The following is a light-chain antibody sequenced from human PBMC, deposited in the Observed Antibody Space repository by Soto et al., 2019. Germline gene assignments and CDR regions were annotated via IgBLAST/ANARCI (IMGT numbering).Light chain of an antibody. Sequence: QSVLTQPPSVSEAPRQRVTISCSGSSSNIGNNAVNWYQQLPGKAPKLLIYYDDLLPSGVSGRFSGSKSGTSASLAISGLQSEDEADYYCAAWDDSPNYVFGTGTKVT. J-gene: IGLJ1*01. CDR3: AAWDDSPNYV. V-gene: IGLV1-36*01. CDR2: YDD. CDR1: SSNIGNNA.